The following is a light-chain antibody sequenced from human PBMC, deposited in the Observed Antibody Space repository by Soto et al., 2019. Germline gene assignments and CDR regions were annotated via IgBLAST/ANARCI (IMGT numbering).Light chain of an antibody. J-gene: IGKJ1*01. V-gene: IGKV1-5*01. Sequence: DIQMTQSPSSVSASVGDRVTITCRASQGVSTWLAWYQQKPGKAPKLLIYDASSLESGVPSRFSGSASGTEFTLTISSLQPDDFATYYCQQYNSYSTFGQGTKVDIK. CDR1: QGVSTW. CDR2: DAS. CDR3: QQYNSYST.